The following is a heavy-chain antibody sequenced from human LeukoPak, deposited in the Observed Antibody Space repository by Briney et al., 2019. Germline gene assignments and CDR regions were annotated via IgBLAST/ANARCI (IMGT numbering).Heavy chain of an antibody. CDR1: GGTFSSYA. V-gene: IGHV1-69*05. CDR2: IIPIFGTA. CDR3: ARVVVVAATYNWFDP. D-gene: IGHD2-15*01. Sequence: SVKVSCKASGGTFSSYAISWVRQAPGQGLEWMGGIIPIFGTANYAQKFQGRVTITTDESTSTAYMELSSLRSEDTAVYYCARVVVVAATYNWFDPWGQGTLVTVSS. J-gene: IGHJ5*02.